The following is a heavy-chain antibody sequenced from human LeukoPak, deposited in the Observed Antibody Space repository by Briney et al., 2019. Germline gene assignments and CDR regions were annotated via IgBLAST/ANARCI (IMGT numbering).Heavy chain of an antibody. J-gene: IGHJ4*02. Sequence: SETLSLTCAVYGGSFSGYYWSWIRQPPGKGLEWIGEINHSGSTNYNPSLKSRVTISVDTSKNQFSLKLSSVTAADTAVYYCARHGRVWGSYRLDYWGQGTLVTVSS. V-gene: IGHV4-34*01. D-gene: IGHD3-16*02. CDR3: ARHGRVWGSYRLDY. CDR2: INHSGST. CDR1: GGSFSGYY.